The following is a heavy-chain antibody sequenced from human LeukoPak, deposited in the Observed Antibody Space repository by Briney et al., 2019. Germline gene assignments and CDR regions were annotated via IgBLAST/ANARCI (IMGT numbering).Heavy chain of an antibody. V-gene: IGHV3-23*01. Sequence: GGSLRLSCEASGFTFTNAWMNWVRQTPGKGLEWVSAISGSGGSTYYADSVKGRFTTSRDNSKNTLYLQMNSLRAEDTAVYYCAKIVVRNYMDVWGKGTTVTISS. J-gene: IGHJ6*03. CDR2: ISGSGGST. CDR1: GFTFTNAW. CDR3: AKIVVRNYMDV. D-gene: IGHD2-2*01.